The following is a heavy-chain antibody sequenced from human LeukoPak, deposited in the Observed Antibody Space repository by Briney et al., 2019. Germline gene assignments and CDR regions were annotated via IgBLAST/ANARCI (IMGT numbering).Heavy chain of an antibody. CDR2: IYYSGST. CDR3: ARELVGATTRLDY. V-gene: IGHV4-61*01. J-gene: IGHJ4*02. D-gene: IGHD1-26*01. CDR1: GGSVSSGSYY. Sequence: SETLSLTCTVSGGSVSSGSYYWSWIRQPPGKGLEWIGYIYYSGSTNCNPSLKSRVTISVDTSKNQFSLKLSSVTAADTAVYYCARELVGATTRLDYWGQGTLVTVSS.